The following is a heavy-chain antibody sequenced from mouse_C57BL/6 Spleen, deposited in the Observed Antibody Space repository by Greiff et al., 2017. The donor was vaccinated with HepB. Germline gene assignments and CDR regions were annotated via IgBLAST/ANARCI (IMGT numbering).Heavy chain of an antibody. V-gene: IGHV1-50*01. J-gene: IGHJ2*01. CDR2: IDPSDSYT. CDR1: GYTFTSYW. CDR3: ARGSQLRLPFDY. D-gene: IGHD3-2*02. Sequence: QVQLQQPGAELVKPGASVKLSCKASGYTFTSYWMQWVKQRPGQGLEWIGEIDPSDSYTNYNQKFKGKATLTVDTSSSTAYMQLSSLTSEDSAVYYCARGSQLRLPFDYWGQGTTLTVSS.